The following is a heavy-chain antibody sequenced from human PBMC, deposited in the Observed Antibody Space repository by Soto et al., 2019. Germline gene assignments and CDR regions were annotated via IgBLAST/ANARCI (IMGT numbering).Heavy chain of an antibody. CDR1: GGSISSYY. CDR2: IYYSGST. Sequence: SETLSLTCTVSGGSISSYYWSWIRQPPGKGLEWIGYIYYSGSTNYNSSLKSRVTISVDTSKNQFSLKLSSVTAADTAVYYCARTLTMVRGATIWFDPWGQGTLVTVSS. CDR3: ARTLTMVRGATIWFDP. J-gene: IGHJ5*02. D-gene: IGHD3-10*01. V-gene: IGHV4-59*01.